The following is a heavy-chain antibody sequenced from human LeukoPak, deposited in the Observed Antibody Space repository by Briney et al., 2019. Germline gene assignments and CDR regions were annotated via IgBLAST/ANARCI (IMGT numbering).Heavy chain of an antibody. Sequence: GGSLRLSCAASGFIVNSYAMSWVRQAPGKGLEWVGRIKSRTDGGTTDYVAPVKGRFTISRDDSKNTLYLQMNSLKTEDTAVYYCTTRSDFWNGNYPARDFWGQGTLVTVSS. CDR1: GFIVNSYA. D-gene: IGHD3-3*01. CDR3: TTRSDFWNGNYPARDF. J-gene: IGHJ4*02. CDR2: IKSRTDGGTT. V-gene: IGHV3-15*01.